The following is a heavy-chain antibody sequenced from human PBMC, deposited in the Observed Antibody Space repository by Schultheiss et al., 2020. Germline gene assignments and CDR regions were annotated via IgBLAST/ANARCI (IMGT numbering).Heavy chain of an antibody. CDR1: GFTFSSYA. V-gene: IGHV3-23*01. D-gene: IGHD3-10*01. Sequence: GGSLRLSCAASGFTFSSYAMSWVRQAPGKGLEWVSAISGSGGSTYYADSVKGRFTISRDNSKNTLYLQMNSLRAEDTAVYYCAKGSSFMVRGVTRVRYYYYYMDVWGKGTTVTVSS. CDR3: AKGSSFMVRGVTRVRYYYYYMDV. CDR2: ISGSGGST. J-gene: IGHJ6*03.